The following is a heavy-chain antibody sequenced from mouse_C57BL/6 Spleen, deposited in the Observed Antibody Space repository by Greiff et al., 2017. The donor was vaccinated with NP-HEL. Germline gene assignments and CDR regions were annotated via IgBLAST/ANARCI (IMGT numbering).Heavy chain of an antibody. CDR2: ISYDGSN. J-gene: IGHJ1*03. Sequence: EVQLQQSGPGLVKPSPSLSLTCSVTGYSITSGYYWNWIRQFPGNQLEWMGYISYDGSNNYNPYLKNRISLTRDTSKNQFFLKLNSVTTEDTATDYCARDDYGSSYWYFDVWGTGTTVTVSS. CDR1: GYSITSGYY. D-gene: IGHD1-1*01. V-gene: IGHV3-6*01. CDR3: ARDDYGSSYWYFDV.